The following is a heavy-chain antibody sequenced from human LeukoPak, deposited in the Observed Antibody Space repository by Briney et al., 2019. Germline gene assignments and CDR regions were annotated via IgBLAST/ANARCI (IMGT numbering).Heavy chain of an antibody. CDR3: ARAKWLSWFDP. V-gene: IGHV1-2*02. J-gene: IGHJ5*02. CDR2: INPNSGGT. Sequence: GASVKVSCKAFGYTFTSNYMHWVRQAPGQGLEWMGWINPNSGGTNYAQKFQGRVTMTRDTSISTAYMELSRLRSDDTAVYYCARAKWLSWFDPWGQGTLVTVSS. D-gene: IGHD6-19*01. CDR1: GYTFTSNY.